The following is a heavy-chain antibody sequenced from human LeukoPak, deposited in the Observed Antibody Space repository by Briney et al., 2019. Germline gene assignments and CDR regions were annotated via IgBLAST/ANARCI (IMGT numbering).Heavy chain of an antibody. CDR2: INPSGGST. J-gene: IGHJ3*02. Sequence: ASVKVSCKASGNTFSSYYLHWVRQAPGQGLEWMGIINPSGGSTTYAQRFKGRVTMTRDTSTARDTSTSTVYMELSRLRPDDTAVYYCASERPRGLAAFAIWGQGTTVTVSS. CDR1: GNTFSSYY. CDR3: ASERPRGLAAFAI. D-gene: IGHD3-16*01. V-gene: IGHV1-46*01.